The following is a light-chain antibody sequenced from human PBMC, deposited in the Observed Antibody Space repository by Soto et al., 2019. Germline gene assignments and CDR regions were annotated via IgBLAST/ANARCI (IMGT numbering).Light chain of an antibody. CDR1: SSIIKSNY. J-gene: IGLJ3*02. CDR3: ATWDDSLSAWV. V-gene: IGLV1-47*02. CDR2: TDT. Sequence: QLVLTQPPSASGTPGQRVTISCSGSSSIIKSNYVYWYQQLPGTAPKLLIYTDTQRPSGVPDRFSGSKSGTSASLAISGLRSEDEADYYCATWDDSLSAWVFGGGTKLTVL.